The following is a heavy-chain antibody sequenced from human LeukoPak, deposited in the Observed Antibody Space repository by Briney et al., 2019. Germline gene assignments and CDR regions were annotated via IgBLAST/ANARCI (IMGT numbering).Heavy chain of an antibody. CDR2: IKSKADGETT. CDR3: TTDLGITMIRGVIVS. J-gene: IGHJ4*02. D-gene: IGHD3-10*01. V-gene: IGHV3-15*01. CDR1: GFSFTNAW. Sequence: GGCLRLSCAASGFSFTNAWMSWVRQAPGKGLEWGGRIKSKADGETTDYAAPVKGRFTMSRDDSKATLYLQMNSLKAEDTAVYYCTTDLGITMIRGVIVSWGQGTLVTVSS.